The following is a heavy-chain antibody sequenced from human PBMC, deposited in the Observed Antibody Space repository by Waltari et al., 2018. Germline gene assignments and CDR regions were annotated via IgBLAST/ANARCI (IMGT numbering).Heavy chain of an antibody. V-gene: IGHV3-23*01. D-gene: IGHD3-22*01. CDR1: GFTFSSYA. CDR2: ISGSGGST. Sequence: EVQLLESGGGLVQPGGSLRLSWAASGFTFSSYAMRWVRQAPGKGLDWVSAISGSGGSTYYADSVKGRFTISRDNSKNTLYLQMNSLRAEDTAVYYCAKDLGYYDSSGYYPFGAFDIWGQGTMVTVSS. J-gene: IGHJ3*02. CDR3: AKDLGYYDSSGYYPFGAFDI.